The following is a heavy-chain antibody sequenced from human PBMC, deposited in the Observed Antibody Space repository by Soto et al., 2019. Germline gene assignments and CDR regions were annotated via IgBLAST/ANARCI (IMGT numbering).Heavy chain of an antibody. CDR3: ARIPIYYDILTGYYKPYYYYGMDV. V-gene: IGHV2-26*01. CDR2: IFSNDEK. D-gene: IGHD3-9*01. CDR1: GFSLSNARMG. J-gene: IGHJ6*02. Sequence: QVTLKESGPVLVKPTETLTLTCTVSGFSLSNARMGVSWIRQPPGKALEWLAHIFSNDEKSYSTSLKSRLTISKDTSKSQVVLTMTNIDPVDTATYYCARIPIYYDILTGYYKPYYYYGMDVWGQGTTVTVSS.